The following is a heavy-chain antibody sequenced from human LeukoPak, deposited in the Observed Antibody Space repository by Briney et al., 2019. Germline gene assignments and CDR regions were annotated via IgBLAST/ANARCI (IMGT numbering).Heavy chain of an antibody. Sequence: SETLSLTCAVYGGSFSGYYWSWIRQPPGKGLEWIGEINHSGSTNYNPSLKSRVTISVDTSKNQFSLKLSSVTAADTAVYYCAILPPSVTTPLDYWGQGTLVTVSS. J-gene: IGHJ4*02. CDR2: INHSGST. CDR1: GGSFSGYY. D-gene: IGHD4-17*01. CDR3: AILPPSVTTPLDY. V-gene: IGHV4-34*01.